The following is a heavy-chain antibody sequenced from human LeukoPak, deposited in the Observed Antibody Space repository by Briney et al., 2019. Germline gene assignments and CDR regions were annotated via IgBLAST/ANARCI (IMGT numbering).Heavy chain of an antibody. CDR3: ARGGIGVGIGATILSPGWFDP. Sequence: SETLSLTCAVYGGSFSGYYWSWIRQPPGKGLEWIGEINHSGSTNYNPSLKSRVTISVDTSKNQFSLKLSSVTAADTAVYYCARGGIGVGIGATILSPGWFDPRGQGTLV. D-gene: IGHD5-12*01. CDR1: GGSFSGYY. CDR2: INHSGST. V-gene: IGHV4-34*01. J-gene: IGHJ5*02.